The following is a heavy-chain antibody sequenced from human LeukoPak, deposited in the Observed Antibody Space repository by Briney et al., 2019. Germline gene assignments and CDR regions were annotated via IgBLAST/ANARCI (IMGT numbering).Heavy chain of an antibody. CDR3: AKDSAGVAATDF. CDR2: INSGGDRA. CDR1: GFTFRSYA. J-gene: IGHJ4*02. Sequence: GGSLRLSCAASGFTFRSYAVTWVRQTPGKGLEWVTAINSGGDRAYYADSVKGRFTISRDNSENTVYLQMDSLRVEDTALYYCAKDSAGVAATDFWGQGTLVTVS. V-gene: IGHV3-23*01. D-gene: IGHD6-19*01.